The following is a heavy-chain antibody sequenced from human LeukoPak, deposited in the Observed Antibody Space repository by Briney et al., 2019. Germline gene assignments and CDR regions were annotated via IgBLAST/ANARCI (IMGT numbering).Heavy chain of an antibody. CDR2: IKADGSEK. CDR3: ANGGHVDY. J-gene: IGHJ4*02. CDR1: GFTFSSYW. V-gene: IGHV3-7*01. Sequence: GGSLRLSCAASGFTFSSYWMTWVRQAPGKGLEWVANIKADGSEKYYVDSVKGRFTISRDNARNSLYLQMNRLRAEATAMYSCANGGHVDYWGQGTLVTVSS. D-gene: IGHD4-23*01.